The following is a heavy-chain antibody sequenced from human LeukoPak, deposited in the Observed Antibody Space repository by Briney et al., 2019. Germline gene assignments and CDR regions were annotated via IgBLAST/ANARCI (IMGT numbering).Heavy chain of an antibody. CDR3: TRVNLRGSQYNWFDP. Sequence: ASVKVSCKTSGGTLNSHIFSWVRQAPGQGLEWMGKITPIIDTAKYSQKFQGRVTITADESTTTVYMELSSLKSGDTAVYYCTRVNLRGSQYNWFDPWGQGTLVTVSS. CDR1: GGTLNSHI. CDR2: ITPIIDTA. V-gene: IGHV1-69*08. J-gene: IGHJ5*02. D-gene: IGHD1-26*01.